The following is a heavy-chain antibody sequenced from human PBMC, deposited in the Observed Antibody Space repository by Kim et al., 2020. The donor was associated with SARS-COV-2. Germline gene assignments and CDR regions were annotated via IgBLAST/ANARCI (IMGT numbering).Heavy chain of an antibody. CDR1: GFSLSTSGVG. Sequence: SGPTLVNPTQTLTLTCTFSGFSLSTSGVGVGWIRQPPGKALEWLALIYWDDDKRYSPSLKSRRTITKETSKNQVVLTMTNMDPVDTATFYCAHAPRLWYDSSGYSDYWGQGTLVTVPS. CDR2: IYWDDDK. V-gene: IGHV2-5*02. D-gene: IGHD3-22*01. J-gene: IGHJ4*02. CDR3: AHAPRLWYDSSGYSDY.